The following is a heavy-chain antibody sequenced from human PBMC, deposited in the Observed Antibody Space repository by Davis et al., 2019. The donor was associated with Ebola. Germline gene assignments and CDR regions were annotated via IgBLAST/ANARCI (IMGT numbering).Heavy chain of an antibody. Sequence: PGGSLRLSCAASGFTFSSYGMHWVRQAPGKGLEWVAVISYDGSNKYYADSVKGRFTISRDNSKNTLYLQMNSLRAEDTAVYYCAKVDRYSGYVGPWSFDYWGQGTLVTVSS. V-gene: IGHV3-30*18. J-gene: IGHJ4*02. CDR2: ISYDGSNK. D-gene: IGHD5-12*01. CDR1: GFTFSSYG. CDR3: AKVDRYSGYVGPWSFDY.